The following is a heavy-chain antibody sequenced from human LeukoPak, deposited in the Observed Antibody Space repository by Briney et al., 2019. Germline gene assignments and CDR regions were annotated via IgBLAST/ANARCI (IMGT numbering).Heavy chain of an antibody. CDR1: GYTFTGYY. Sequence: ASVKVSCKASGYTFTGYYMHWVRQAPGQGLEWMGWINTNTGNPTYAQGFTGRFVFSLDTSVSTAYLQISSLKAEDTAVYYCARDLSLSVVVITFQGAFDIWGQGTMVTVSS. CDR3: ARDLSLSVVVITFQGAFDI. CDR2: INTNTGNP. V-gene: IGHV7-4-1*02. J-gene: IGHJ3*02. D-gene: IGHD3-22*01.